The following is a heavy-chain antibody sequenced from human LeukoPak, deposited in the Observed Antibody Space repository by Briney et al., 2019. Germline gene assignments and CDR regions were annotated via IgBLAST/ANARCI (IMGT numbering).Heavy chain of an antibody. CDR2: INPNSGGT. D-gene: IGHD1-26*01. V-gene: IGHV1-2*02. CDR1: GYTFTGYY. J-gene: IGHJ4*02. Sequence: ASVKVSCKASGYTFTGYYMHWVRQAPGQGLEWMGWINPNSGGTNYAQKFQGRVTMTRDTSISTAYMELSRLRSDDTAVYYCARDLQKTKFIVGARWNDWGQGTLVTVSS. CDR3: ARDLQKTKFIVGARWND.